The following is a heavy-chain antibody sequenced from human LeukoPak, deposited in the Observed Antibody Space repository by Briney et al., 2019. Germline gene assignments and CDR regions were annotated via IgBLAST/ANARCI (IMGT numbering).Heavy chain of an antibody. J-gene: IGHJ4*02. CDR1: GFTFSSYS. D-gene: IGHD6-19*01. Sequence: GGSLRLSCAASGFTFSSYSMSWVRQAPGKGLEWVSSISSSSSYIYYADSVKGRFTISRDNAKNSLYLQMNSLRAEDTAVYYCAKGYISGWYYFDYWGQGTPVTVSS. V-gene: IGHV3-21*04. CDR2: ISSSSSYI. CDR3: AKGYISGWYYFDY.